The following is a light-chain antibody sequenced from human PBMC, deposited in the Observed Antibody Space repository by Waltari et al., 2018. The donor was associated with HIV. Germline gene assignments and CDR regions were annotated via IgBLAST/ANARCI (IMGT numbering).Light chain of an antibody. V-gene: IGLV1-47*01. CDR2: KNY. Sequence: QSVLTQHPSASGTPGQTVTISCSGSSSNIGNDNVYWYQQLPGMTPKLLIYKNYQRPSGVPDRFAGSKSGTSASLAISGLRSEDEADYYCVGWDGSLSGYVFGAGTKVTVL. J-gene: IGLJ1*01. CDR1: SSNIGNDN. CDR3: VGWDGSLSGYV.